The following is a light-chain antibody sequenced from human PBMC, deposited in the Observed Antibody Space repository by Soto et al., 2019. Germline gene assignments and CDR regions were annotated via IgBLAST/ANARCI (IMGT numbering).Light chain of an antibody. CDR2: GAS. CDR1: QTVNSDC. V-gene: IGKV3-20*01. J-gene: IGKJ5*01. Sequence: IVLTQSPGTLSLSPSERATHSCRPSQTVNSDCLAWYQQKPGQAPRLLISGASRRATGIPARFSGAGSGTDFTLTISRLEPEDFALYYCQQHDILPITFGQGTRLEIK. CDR3: QQHDILPIT.